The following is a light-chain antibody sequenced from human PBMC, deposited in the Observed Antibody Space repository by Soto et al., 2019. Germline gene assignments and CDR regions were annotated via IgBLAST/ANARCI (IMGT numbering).Light chain of an antibody. CDR2: GAS. J-gene: IGKJ1*01. Sequence: EIVLTQSPGTLSLSPGERATLSCRASQSVSNNYLAWYQQKPGQAPRLLIYGASNRATGIPHRFSGSGSGTDFTLTISRLEPEDFAMYYCQQYGRSPTWTFGQGTKVEVK. CDR1: QSVSNNY. CDR3: QQYGRSPTWT. V-gene: IGKV3-20*01.